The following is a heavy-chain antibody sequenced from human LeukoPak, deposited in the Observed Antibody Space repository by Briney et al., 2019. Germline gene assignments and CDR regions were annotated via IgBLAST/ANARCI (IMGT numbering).Heavy chain of an antibody. CDR1: GFIFDTHT. Sequence: GGSLRLSCTASGFIFDTHTLTWVRQAPGKGLEWVSAVSGSGGSTYSADSVKGRFTISRDNSKNMVYLQTSSLRAEDTAVYYCARAGSWSSRPYFDYWGQGILVSVSS. CDR2: VSGSGGST. CDR3: ARAGSWSSRPYFDY. J-gene: IGHJ4*02. V-gene: IGHV3-23*01. D-gene: IGHD1-26*01.